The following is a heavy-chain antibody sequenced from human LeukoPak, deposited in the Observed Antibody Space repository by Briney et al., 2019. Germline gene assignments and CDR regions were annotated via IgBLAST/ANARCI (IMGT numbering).Heavy chain of an antibody. D-gene: IGHD5-18*01. CDR1: GGSISSYY. Sequence: SETLSLTWTVSGGSISSYYWSWIRQPTGKGLEWIGCIYYSGSTNYNPSFKSRVTISVDTSKNQFSLKLSSVTAADTAVYYCAIGPGYSYGYHYYMDVWGKGTTVTVSS. J-gene: IGHJ6*03. CDR3: AIGPGYSYGYHYYMDV. V-gene: IGHV4-59*12. CDR2: IYYSGST.